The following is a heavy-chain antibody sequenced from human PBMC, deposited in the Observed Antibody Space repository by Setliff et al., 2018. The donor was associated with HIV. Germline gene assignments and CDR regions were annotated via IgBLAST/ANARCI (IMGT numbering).Heavy chain of an antibody. CDR3: ARTPYGEQSHFHY. CDR1: GDPINSRSYY. V-gene: IGHV4-39*01. J-gene: IGHJ4*02. D-gene: IGHD4-17*01. CDR2: ILSGGTT. Sequence: PETLSLTCSVFGDPINSRSYYWGWIRQSPGQGLEWIGNILSGGTTFYNPSLKSRVSMSVDTSKNQFSLKVNSVTAADTAVYYCARTPYGEQSHFHYWGQGTLVTVSS.